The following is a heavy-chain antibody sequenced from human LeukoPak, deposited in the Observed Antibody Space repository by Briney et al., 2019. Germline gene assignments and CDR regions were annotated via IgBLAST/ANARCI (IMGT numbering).Heavy chain of an antibody. Sequence: GGSLRLSCAASGFSFSTHWMSWFRQAPGKGLEWVALIKQDGSVIHYVDSVKGRFTISRDNTKNSLSLQMNSLRADDTAVYYCAGDEGWTFDIWGQGTKVTVSS. CDR2: IKQDGSVI. CDR1: GFSFSTHW. D-gene: IGHD5-24*01. CDR3: AGDEGWTFDI. J-gene: IGHJ3*02. V-gene: IGHV3-7*01.